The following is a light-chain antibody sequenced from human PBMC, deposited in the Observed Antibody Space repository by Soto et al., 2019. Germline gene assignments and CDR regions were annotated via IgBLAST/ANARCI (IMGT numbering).Light chain of an antibody. J-gene: IGKJ2*01. V-gene: IGKV3-20*01. CDR2: GAS. CDR3: QQYGGSPYT. Sequence: EIVLTQSPGTQSLSPGERATLSCRASQSVRSNYLAWYQQKPGQAPRLLIYGASSRATGIPDRFSGTGSGTDLTLTISRLEPEDFAVYYCQQYGGSPYTFGQGTKLEIK. CDR1: QSVRSNY.